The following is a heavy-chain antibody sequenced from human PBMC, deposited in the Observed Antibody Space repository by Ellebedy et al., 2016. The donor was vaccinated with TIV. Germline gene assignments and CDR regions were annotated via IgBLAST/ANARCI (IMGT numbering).Heavy chain of an antibody. J-gene: IGHJ4*02. D-gene: IGHD6-19*01. CDR2: ISHTGSRT. CDR1: GFTFNSYA. Sequence: LSLTCAASGFTFNSYAMSWVRQAPGKGLEWVSTISHTGSRTYYANSVEGRFIISRDNSKRTLYLQMNSLRAEDTAVYYCAKGRGGGSDSSAPRYYFDYWGLGTLVTVSS. V-gene: IGHV3-23*01. CDR3: AKGRGGGSDSSAPRYYFDY.